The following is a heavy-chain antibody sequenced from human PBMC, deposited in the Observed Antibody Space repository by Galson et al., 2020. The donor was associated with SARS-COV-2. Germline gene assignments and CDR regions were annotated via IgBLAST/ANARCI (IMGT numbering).Heavy chain of an antibody. D-gene: IGHD3-10*01. CDR1: DSSIRSDYY. J-gene: IGHJ2*01. V-gene: IGHV4-38-2*02. Sequence: SETLSLTCTVSDSSIRSDYYWGWIRQSPGKGLEWIASIYHSGSIYYNPSLRSRVTISLDTSKNQFSLKLSSVTAADTAVYYCAREQIASGSICYFDLWGRGTLVTVSS. CDR3: AREQIASGSICYFDL. CDR2: IYHSGSI.